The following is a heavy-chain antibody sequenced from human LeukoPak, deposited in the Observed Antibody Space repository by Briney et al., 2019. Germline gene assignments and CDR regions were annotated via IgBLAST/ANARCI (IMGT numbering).Heavy chain of an antibody. CDR2: TKSKSDGGTI. V-gene: IGHV3-15*07. J-gene: IGHJ4*02. Sequence: PGGSLRLSCAASGFTFSSTWMNWVRQAPGKGLEWVGRTKSKSDGGTIDYAAPVKGRFTISRDDSKNTLYLQMHSLTTEDTAVYYCATTRTYWGQGTLVTVSS. CDR1: GFTFSSTW. CDR3: ATTRTY.